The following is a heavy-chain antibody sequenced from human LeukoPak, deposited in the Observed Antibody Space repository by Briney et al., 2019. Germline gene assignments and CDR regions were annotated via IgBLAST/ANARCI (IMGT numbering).Heavy chain of an antibody. CDR1: GGSTSSTRYY. Sequence: SETLSLTCTVSGGSTSSTRYYWGWIRQPPGKGLEWIGEINHSGSTNYNPSLKSRVTISVDTSKNQFSLKLSSVTAADTAVYYCARGDCSSTSCHMGDWFDPWGQGTLVTVSS. CDR3: ARGDCSSTSCHMGDWFDP. CDR2: INHSGST. V-gene: IGHV4-39*07. D-gene: IGHD2-2*02. J-gene: IGHJ5*02.